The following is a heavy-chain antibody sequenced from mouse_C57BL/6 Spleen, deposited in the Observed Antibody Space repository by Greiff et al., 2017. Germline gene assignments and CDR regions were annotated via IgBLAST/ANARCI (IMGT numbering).Heavy chain of an antibody. D-gene: IGHD1-1*01. J-gene: IGHJ2*01. CDR2: ISSGGDYI. CDR1: GFTFSSYA. V-gene: IGHV5-9-1*02. Sequence: EVMLVESGEGLVKPGGSLKLSCAASGFTFSSYAMSWVRQTPEKRLEWVAYISSGGDYIYYADTVKGRFTISRDNARNTLYLQMSSLKSEDTAMYYCTRVGSSYSYFDYWGQGTTLTVSS. CDR3: TRVGSSYSYFDY.